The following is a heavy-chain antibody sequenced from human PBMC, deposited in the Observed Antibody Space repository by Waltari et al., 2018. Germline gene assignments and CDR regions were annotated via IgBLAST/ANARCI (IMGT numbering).Heavy chain of an antibody. CDR1: GASISSRTYY. CDR2: IFYTGTT. J-gene: IGHJ4*02. V-gene: IGHV4-39*01. CDR3: ARHVSNYYDTTGYPPHFDY. D-gene: IGHD3-22*01. Sequence: QLQLQESGPGLVKPSETLSLTCTVSGASISSRTYYWGWIRQPPGKGLEWIGTIFYTGTTYYNPSLKSRVTISVDTSKNQFSLKLSSVSAADTAVYYCARHVSNYYDTTGYPPHFDYWGQGTLVTVSS.